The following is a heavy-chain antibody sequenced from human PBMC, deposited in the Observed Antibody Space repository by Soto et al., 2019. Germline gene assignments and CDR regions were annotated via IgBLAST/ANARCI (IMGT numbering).Heavy chain of an antibody. CDR2: IYYSGST. CDR1: GGSISSGGYY. D-gene: IGHD4-17*01. J-gene: IGHJ4*02. CDR3: ARMKDGDHWVFDY. Sequence: QVQLQESGPGLVKPSQTLSLTCTVSGGSISSGGYYWSWIRQHPGKGLEWIGYIYYSGSTYYNPSLKSRVTISVDTSKNQFSLQLSPVTAADTAVYYCARMKDGDHWVFDYWGQGTLVTVSS. V-gene: IGHV4-31*03.